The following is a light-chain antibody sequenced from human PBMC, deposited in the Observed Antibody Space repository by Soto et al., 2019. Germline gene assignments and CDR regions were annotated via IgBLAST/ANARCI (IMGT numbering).Light chain of an antibody. J-gene: IGLJ1*01. CDR1: SSDVGGYNY. V-gene: IGLV2-14*01. CDR2: EVS. Sequence: QSVLTQPASVSGSPGQSITISCTGTSSDVGGYNYVSWYQQHPGKAPKLMIYEVSNRPSGVSNRFSGSKSGNTASLTISGLQAEDEADYYCSSYTSSSTLYVLGTGSQGHRP. CDR3: SSYTSSSTLYV.